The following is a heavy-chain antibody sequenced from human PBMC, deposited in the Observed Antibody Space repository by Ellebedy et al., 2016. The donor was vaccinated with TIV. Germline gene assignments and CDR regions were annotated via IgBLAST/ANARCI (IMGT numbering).Heavy chain of an antibody. D-gene: IGHD6-19*01. V-gene: IGHV3-30*18. Sequence: PGGSLRLSCAASGFTFINYGMHWVRQAPGKGLEWVAIISYDGSNKYYADSVKGRFTTSRDNSKNTLYLQMNSLRAEDTAVYYCAKAPGEGSGWYRLVYWGQGTLVTVSS. CDR2: ISYDGSNK. CDR3: AKAPGEGSGWYRLVY. CDR1: GFTFINYG. J-gene: IGHJ4*02.